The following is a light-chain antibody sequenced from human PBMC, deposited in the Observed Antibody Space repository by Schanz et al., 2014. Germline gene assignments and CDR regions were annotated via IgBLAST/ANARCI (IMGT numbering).Light chain of an antibody. Sequence: QSALTQPASVSGSPGQSITISCTGTSSDVGGYDYVSWYQQHPGKAPKLMIYDVNNRPSGVSHRFSGSKSGNTASLTISGLQAEDEADYYCSSYTRYRTLVFGGGTKLTVL. CDR1: SSDVGGYDY. J-gene: IGLJ3*02. V-gene: IGLV2-14*03. CDR3: SSYTRYRTLV. CDR2: DVN.